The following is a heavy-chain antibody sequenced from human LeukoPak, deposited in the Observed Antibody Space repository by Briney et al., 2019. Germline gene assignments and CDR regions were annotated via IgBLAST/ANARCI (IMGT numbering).Heavy chain of an antibody. CDR3: AKDRGFGEFMGMDV. Sequence: GGPLRLSCAASGFTFSSYWMSWVRQAPGRGLEWVANIKQDGSEKYYVDSVKGRFTISRDNAKNSLYLQMNSLRAEDTAVYYCAKDRGFGEFMGMDVWGQGTTVTVSS. CDR1: GFTFSSYW. V-gene: IGHV3-7*03. J-gene: IGHJ6*02. D-gene: IGHD3-10*01. CDR2: IKQDGSEK.